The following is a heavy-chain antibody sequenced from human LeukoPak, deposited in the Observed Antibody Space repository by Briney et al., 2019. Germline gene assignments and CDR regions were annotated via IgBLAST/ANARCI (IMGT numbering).Heavy chain of an antibody. J-gene: IGHJ6*02. V-gene: IGHV3-11*01. D-gene: IGHD1-1*01. CDR3: ARDSGTQYSYYYYGMDV. Sequence: GGSLRLSCAASGFTFSNYYMSWIRQAPGEGLEWVSYISSSGSTIYYADSVKGRFTISRDNAKNSLYLQMNSLRAEDTAVYYCARDSGTQYSYYYYGMDVWGQGTTVTVSS. CDR1: GFTFSNYY. CDR2: ISSSGSTI.